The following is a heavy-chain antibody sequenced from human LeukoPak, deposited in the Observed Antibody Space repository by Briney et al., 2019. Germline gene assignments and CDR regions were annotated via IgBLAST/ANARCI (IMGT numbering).Heavy chain of an antibody. V-gene: IGHV1-2*02. CDR3: ARDRPYDFWSGSFVGYMDV. J-gene: IGHJ6*03. Sequence: ASVKVSCKASGYTFTGYYMRWVRQAPGQGLEWMGWINPNSGGTNYAQKFQGRVTMTRDTSISTAYMELSRLRSDDTAVYYCARDRPYDFWSGSFVGYMDVWGKGTTVTVSS. D-gene: IGHD3-3*01. CDR2: INPNSGGT. CDR1: GYTFTGYY.